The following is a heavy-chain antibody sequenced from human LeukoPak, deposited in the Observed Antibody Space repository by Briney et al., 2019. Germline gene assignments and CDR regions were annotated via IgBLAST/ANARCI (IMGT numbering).Heavy chain of an antibody. D-gene: IGHD6-19*01. J-gene: IGHJ5*02. CDR2: INAGNGNT. Sequence: ASVEVSCKASGYTFTSYAMHWVRQAPGQRLEWMGWINAGNGNTKYSQKFQGRVTITRDTSASTAYMELSSLRSEDTAVYYCARDIAVAGRGNWFDPWGQGTLVTVSS. CDR1: GYTFTSYA. CDR3: ARDIAVAGRGNWFDP. V-gene: IGHV1-3*01.